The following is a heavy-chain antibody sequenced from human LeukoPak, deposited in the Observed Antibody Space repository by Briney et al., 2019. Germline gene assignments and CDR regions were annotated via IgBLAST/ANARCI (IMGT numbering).Heavy chain of an antibody. J-gene: IGHJ4*02. V-gene: IGHV3-23*01. CDR1: GFTFSNYA. D-gene: IGHD2-2*01. CDR3: AKESPVVPTF. Sequence: GGSLRLSCAASGFTFSNYAMSWVRQAPGKGLEWVSSISGSGGSTYYADSVRGRFTVSRDNSKNTLYLQMNSLRAEDTAAYYCAKESPVVPTFWGQGTMVTVSS. CDR2: ISGSGGST.